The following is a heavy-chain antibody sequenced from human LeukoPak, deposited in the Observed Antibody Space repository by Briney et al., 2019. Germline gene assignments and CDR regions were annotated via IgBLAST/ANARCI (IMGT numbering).Heavy chain of an antibody. V-gene: IGHV4-34*01. Sequence: PSETLSLTCAVYGGSFSGYYWSWIRQPPGKGLEWIGEINHSGSTNYNPSLKSRVTISVDTSKNQFSLKLSSVTAADTAVYYCARGLEQQLVAYYYYMDVWGKGTTVTVSS. J-gene: IGHJ6*03. CDR1: GGSFSGYY. D-gene: IGHD6-13*01. CDR2: INHSGST. CDR3: ARGLEQQLVAYYYYMDV.